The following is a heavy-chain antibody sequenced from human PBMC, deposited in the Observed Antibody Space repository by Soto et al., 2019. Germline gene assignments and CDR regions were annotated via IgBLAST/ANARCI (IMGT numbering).Heavy chain of an antibody. Sequence: TSETLCPTCIVFGVSISNSYWSWIRQAPGKPLEWIAYVYYSGTTNYNPYLSSRVTISVDTSKNQFSLSLTSVTVADTAVYYCARAKRGTSGTIVGSDVWGMGASVTVSS. D-gene: IGHD1-26*01. CDR2: VYYSGTT. V-gene: IGHV4-59*01. CDR1: GVSISNSY. CDR3: ARAKRGTSGTIVGSDV. J-gene: IGHJ6*04.